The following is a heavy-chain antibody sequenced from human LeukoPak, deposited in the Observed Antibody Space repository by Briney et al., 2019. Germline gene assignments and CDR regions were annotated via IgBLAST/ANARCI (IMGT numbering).Heavy chain of an antibody. D-gene: IGHD3-10*01. CDR1: GFTFSTYC. V-gene: IGHV3-23*01. CDR3: ARDLSPVVRASPMGY. Sequence: GGSLRLSCAASGFTFSTYCMSWVRQAPGKGLEWVSGIGISGVSTYYADSVKGRFTISRDNSKNTLYLQMNSLRAEDTAVYYCARDLSPVVRASPMGYWGQGTLVTVSS. CDR2: IGISGVST. J-gene: IGHJ4*02.